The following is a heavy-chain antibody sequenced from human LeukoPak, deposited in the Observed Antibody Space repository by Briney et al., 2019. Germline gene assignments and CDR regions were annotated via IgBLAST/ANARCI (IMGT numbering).Heavy chain of an antibody. CDR1: GGSISTYY. CDR3: ARGLDEYYDSSGYGALFDY. D-gene: IGHD3-22*01. V-gene: IGHV4-59*06. J-gene: IGHJ4*02. CDR2: IYYSGST. Sequence: SETLSLTCTVSGGSISTYYWSWIRQHPGKGLEWIGYIYYSGSTYYNPSLKSRVTISVDTSKNQFSLKLSSVTAADTAVYYCARGLDEYYDSSGYGALFDYWGQGTLVTVSS.